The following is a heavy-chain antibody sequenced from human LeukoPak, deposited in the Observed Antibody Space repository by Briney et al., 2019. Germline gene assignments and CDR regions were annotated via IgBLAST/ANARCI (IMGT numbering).Heavy chain of an antibody. CDR3: ARVYSSSSGKGMDV. D-gene: IGHD6-6*01. J-gene: IGHJ6*02. CDR2: IWYDGSNK. V-gene: IGHV3-33*01. CDR1: GFTFSSYG. Sequence: PGGSLRLSCAASGFTFSSYGMHWVRQAPGKGLEWVAVIWYDGSNKYYADSVKGRFTISRDNSKNTLYLQMNSLRAEDTAIYYCARVYSSSSGKGMDVWGQGTTVTVSS.